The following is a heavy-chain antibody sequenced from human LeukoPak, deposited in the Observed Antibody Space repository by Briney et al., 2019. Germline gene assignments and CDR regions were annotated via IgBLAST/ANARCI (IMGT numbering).Heavy chain of an antibody. CDR1: GYTFTSYD. CDR3: ARTYCSGGSCWDAFDI. Sequence: ASVKVSCKASGYTFTSYDINRVRQATGQGLEWMGWMNPNSGNTGYAQKFQGRGTITRNTSISTAYMELSSLRSEDTAVYYCARTYCSGGSCWDAFDIWGQGTMVTVSS. D-gene: IGHD2-15*01. CDR2: MNPNSGNT. J-gene: IGHJ3*02. V-gene: IGHV1-8*03.